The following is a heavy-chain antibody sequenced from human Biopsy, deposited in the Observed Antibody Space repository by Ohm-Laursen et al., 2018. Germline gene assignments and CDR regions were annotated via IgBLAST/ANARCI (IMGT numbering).Heavy chain of an antibody. CDR2: ITSSSSTI. D-gene: IGHD2-21*01. J-gene: IGHJ6*02. V-gene: IGHV3-48*03. CDR1: GFTFNSHE. CDR3: TRLAYYYYYGMDV. Sequence: GSLRLSCAASGFTFNSHEMNWVRQAPGKGLEWISYITSSSSTIYYADSVKGRFTISRDNAKNSLYLQMNSLRAEDTAVYYCTRLAYYYYYGMDVWGQGTTVTVSS.